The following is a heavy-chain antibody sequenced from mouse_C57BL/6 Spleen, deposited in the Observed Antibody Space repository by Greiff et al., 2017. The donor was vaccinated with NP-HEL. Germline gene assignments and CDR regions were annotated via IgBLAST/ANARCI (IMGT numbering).Heavy chain of an antibody. CDR1: GYTFTDYE. J-gene: IGHJ1*03. CDR2: IDPETGGT. V-gene: IGHV1-15*01. Sequence: QVHVKQSGAELVRPGASVTLSCKASGYTFTDYEMHWVKQTPVHGLEWIGAIDPETGGTAYNQKFKGKAILTADKSSSTAYMELRSLTSEDSAVYYCTRDYDYENWYFDVWGTGTTVTVSS. D-gene: IGHD2-4*01. CDR3: TRDYDYENWYFDV.